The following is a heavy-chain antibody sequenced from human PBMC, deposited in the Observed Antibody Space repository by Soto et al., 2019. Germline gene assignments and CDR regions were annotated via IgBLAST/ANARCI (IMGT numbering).Heavy chain of an antibody. Sequence: SETLSLTCTVSGGSIRSDGFYWTWVRHLPGKGLEWIGYIYYSGSTNYNPSLKSRVTISVDTSKNQFSLKLSSVTAADTAVYYCARVLSRVLDPWGQGTLVTVSS. CDR1: GGSIRSDGFY. CDR2: IYYSGST. D-gene: IGHD2-2*01. CDR3: ARVLSRVLDP. J-gene: IGHJ5*02. V-gene: IGHV4-61*08.